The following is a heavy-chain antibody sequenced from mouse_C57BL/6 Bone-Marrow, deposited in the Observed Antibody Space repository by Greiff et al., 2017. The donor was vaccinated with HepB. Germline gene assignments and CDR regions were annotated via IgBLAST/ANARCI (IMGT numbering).Heavy chain of an antibody. CDR1: GYTFTSYW. D-gene: IGHD2-4*01. CDR2: IYTGSGST. Sequence: QVQLQQPGAELVKPGASVKMSCKASGYTFTSYWITWVKQRPGQGLEWIGDIYTGSGSTNNNEKFKSKATLTVDTSTSTAYMQLSSLTSEDTAVYYCAREIYYDYGAYWGQGTLVTVSA. CDR3: AREIYYDYGAY. V-gene: IGHV1-55*01. J-gene: IGHJ3*01.